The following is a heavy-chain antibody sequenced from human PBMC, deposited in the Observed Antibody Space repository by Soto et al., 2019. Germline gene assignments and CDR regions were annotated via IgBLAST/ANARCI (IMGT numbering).Heavy chain of an antibody. CDR3: ASGGGYSSRWYGEYFQH. CDR1: GFTFSSYA. D-gene: IGHD6-13*01. Sequence: GGSLRLSCAASGFTFSSYAMSWVRQAPGKGLEWVSAISGSGGSTYYAASVKGRFTISRDNSKNTLYLQMNSLRAEDTAVYYCASGGGYSSRWYGEYFQHWGQGTLVTVSS. V-gene: IGHV3-23*01. J-gene: IGHJ1*01. CDR2: ISGSGGST.